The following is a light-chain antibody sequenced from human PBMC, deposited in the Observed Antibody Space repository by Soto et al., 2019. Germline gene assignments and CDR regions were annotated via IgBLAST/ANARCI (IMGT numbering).Light chain of an antibody. CDR2: GAS. CDR1: ESVTSIY. J-gene: IGKJ2*01. V-gene: IGKV3-20*01. Sequence: EIVLTQSPGTLSLSPGERATLSCRTSESVTSIYVAWYQQKPRQPPMLLIYGASSRATGIPDMFSGSGSGTDFTLTISRLEPEDFAVYFCQLFGGSHRYTFGQGTKLESK. CDR3: QLFGGSHRYT.